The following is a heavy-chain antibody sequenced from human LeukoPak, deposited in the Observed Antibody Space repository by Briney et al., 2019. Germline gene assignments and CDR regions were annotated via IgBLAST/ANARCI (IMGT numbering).Heavy chain of an antibody. D-gene: IGHD5-24*01. CDR2: FYYSGST. Sequence: PSETLSLTCAVYGGSFSGYYWSWIRQPPGKGLQWIGSFYYSGSTYYNPSLKSRVAIYVDTSKNQFSLKLSSVTAADMAVYYCARGRRDGYNLEYFDKWGQGTLVTVSS. CDR1: GGSFSGYY. J-gene: IGHJ4*02. CDR3: ARGRRDGYNLEYFDK. V-gene: IGHV4-34*01.